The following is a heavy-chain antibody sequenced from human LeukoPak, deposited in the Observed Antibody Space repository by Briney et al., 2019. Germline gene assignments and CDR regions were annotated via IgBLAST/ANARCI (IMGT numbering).Heavy chain of an antibody. CDR2: ISGSGVDI. D-gene: IGHD5-12*01. V-gene: IGHV3-23*01. Sequence: GGSLRLSCAASGFTFRSFAMMWFRQAPGKGLEWVSAISGSGVDIYYADSVKGRFTISRDNSKNTLFLQMNSLRAEDTAVYYCASRHPDIASPWGQGTLVTVSS. CDR3: ASRHPDIASP. J-gene: IGHJ5*02. CDR1: GFTFRSFA.